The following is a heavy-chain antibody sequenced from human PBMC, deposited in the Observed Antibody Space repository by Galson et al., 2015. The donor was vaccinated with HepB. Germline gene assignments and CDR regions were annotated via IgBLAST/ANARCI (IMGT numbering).Heavy chain of an antibody. D-gene: IGHD2-15*01. V-gene: IGHV3-11*06. CDR2: IRGDKTLI. Sequence: SLRLSCAASGFSFSDYYMSWLRQAPGKGLEWVSYIRGDKTLINYAESVKGRFTISRDNAKNSLYLQMKSLRAEDTAVYYCARVPYCSGGSCHWFNSYWGQGTLVTVSS. CDR3: ARVPYCSGGSCHWFNSY. CDR1: GFSFSDYY. J-gene: IGHJ4*02.